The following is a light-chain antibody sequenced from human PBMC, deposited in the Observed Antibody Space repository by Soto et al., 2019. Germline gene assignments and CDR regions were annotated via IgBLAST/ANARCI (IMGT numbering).Light chain of an antibody. CDR1: SSNIGAGYD. Sequence: QSVLTQPTSVSGAPGQRVTISCTGSSSNIGAGYDVHWYQQLPGTAPKLLIYGNSNRPSGVPDRFSGSKSGTSASLAITGLRAEDEADYYCQSYDSSLSVVFGGGTKLTVL. CDR3: QSYDSSLSVV. V-gene: IGLV1-40*01. CDR2: GNS. J-gene: IGLJ2*01.